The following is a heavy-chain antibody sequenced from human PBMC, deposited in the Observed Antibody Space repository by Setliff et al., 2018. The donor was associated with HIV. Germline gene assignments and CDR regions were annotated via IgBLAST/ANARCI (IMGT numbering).Heavy chain of an antibody. J-gene: IGHJ6*03. Sequence: TSETLSLTCAVYGGSFSGYYWSWIRQPPGKGLEWIGEINHSGSTNYNPSLKSRVTISVDTSKNQFSLKLSSVTAADTAVYDCARCAHGSGNPYYYYYMDVWGKGTTVTVSS. CDR3: ARCAHGSGNPYYYYYMDV. CDR2: INHSGST. V-gene: IGHV4-34*01. CDR1: GGSFSGYY. D-gene: IGHD3-10*01.